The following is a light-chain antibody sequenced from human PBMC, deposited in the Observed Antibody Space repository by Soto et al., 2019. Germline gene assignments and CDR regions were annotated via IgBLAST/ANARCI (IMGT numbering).Light chain of an antibody. J-gene: IGKJ1*01. CDR1: QSVFYSSNNKDY. CDR3: QQYYSTPWT. Sequence: DIVMTQSPDSLAVSLGEGATINCKSSQSVFYSSNNKDYLAWYQQKPGQPPKLLIYWASTRESGVPDRFSGSGSGKDFALTISGLQAEDVAVYYCQQYYSTPWTFGQGTKVEVK. CDR2: WAS. V-gene: IGKV4-1*01.